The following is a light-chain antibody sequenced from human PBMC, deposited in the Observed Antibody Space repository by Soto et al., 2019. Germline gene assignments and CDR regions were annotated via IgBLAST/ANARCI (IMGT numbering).Light chain of an antibody. CDR3: QQRSNWPLT. CDR1: QSISRH. Sequence: EIVLTQSPATLSLSPGGGATLSCRASQSISRHLAWYQQKPGQAPRLLIYDASNRATGIPARFSGSGSGTDFTLTISSLEPEDFAVYYCQQRSNWPLTFGGGNKVEIK. J-gene: IGKJ4*01. CDR2: DAS. V-gene: IGKV3-11*01.